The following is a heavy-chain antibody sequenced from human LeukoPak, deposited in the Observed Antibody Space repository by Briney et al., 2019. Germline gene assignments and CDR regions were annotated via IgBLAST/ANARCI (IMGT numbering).Heavy chain of an antibody. J-gene: IGHJ6*03. CDR1: GYTFTSYD. CDR2: MNPNSGNS. Sequence: ASVKVSCKASGYTFTSYDINWVRQATGQGLEWMGWMNPNSGNSGYAQKFQGRVTMTRNTSISTAYMELSSLRSEDTAVYYCARDLQITIFGVAHYYYMDVWGKGTTVTVSS. D-gene: IGHD3-3*01. CDR3: ARDLQITIFGVAHYYYMDV. V-gene: IGHV1-8*01.